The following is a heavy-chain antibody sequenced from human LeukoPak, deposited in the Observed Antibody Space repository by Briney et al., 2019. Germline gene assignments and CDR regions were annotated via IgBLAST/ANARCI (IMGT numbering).Heavy chain of an antibody. CDR3: ARDTGGGYFDY. CDR2: IIPIFGTA. CDR1: GGTFSSYA. J-gene: IGHJ4*02. D-gene: IGHD1-26*01. Sequence: ASVRVSCKASGGTFSSYAISWVRQAPGQGLEWMGGIIPIFGTANYAQKFQGGVTITADKSTSTAYMELSSLRSEDTAVYYCARDTGGGYFDYWGQGTLVTVSS. V-gene: IGHV1-69*06.